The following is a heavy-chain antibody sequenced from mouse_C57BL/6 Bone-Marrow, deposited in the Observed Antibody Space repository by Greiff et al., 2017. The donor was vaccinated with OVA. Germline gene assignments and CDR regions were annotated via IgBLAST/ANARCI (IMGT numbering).Heavy chain of an antibody. J-gene: IGHJ2*01. CDR2: ISSGGSYT. Sequence: EVKLMESGGDLVKPGGSLKLSCAASGFTFSSYGMSWVRQTPDTRLGWVATISSGGSYTYYPDSVKGRFTISRDNAKNTLYLQMSSLKSEDTAMYYGARHGDYGSFFDYWGQGTTLTVSS. D-gene: IGHD1-1*01. CDR3: ARHGDYGSFFDY. CDR1: GFTFSSYG. V-gene: IGHV5-6*01.